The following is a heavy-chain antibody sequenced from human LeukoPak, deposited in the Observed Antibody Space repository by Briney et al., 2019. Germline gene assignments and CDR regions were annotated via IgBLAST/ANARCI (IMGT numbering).Heavy chain of an antibody. V-gene: IGHV3-74*01. J-gene: IGHJ4*02. CDR3: ARVPIFAMVRGALYYFDY. D-gene: IGHD3-10*01. CDR2: INTDGSST. Sequence: GGSLRLSCAASGFTFSSSWIHWVRQAPGKGLVWVSHINTDGSSTTYADSVKGRFTISRDNAKNTLYLQMNSLRVEDTAVYYCARVPIFAMVRGALYYFDYWGQGTLVTVSS. CDR1: GFTFSSSW.